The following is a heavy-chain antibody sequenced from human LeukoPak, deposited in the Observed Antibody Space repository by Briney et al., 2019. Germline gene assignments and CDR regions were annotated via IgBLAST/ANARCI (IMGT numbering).Heavy chain of an antibody. V-gene: IGHV4-34*01. D-gene: IGHD2-2*01. CDR3: ALELVVPAALGRLNAFDI. J-gene: IGHJ3*02. CDR2: INHSGGT. Sequence: PSETLSLTCAVFGGSLSGFRWHWIRQPPGKGPERSGEINHSGGTTYNPSVKSRVTLSVDTSKTQFSLNLTSVTAADTAVYYCALELVVPAALGRLNAFDIWGHGTMVTVSS. CDR1: GGSLSGFR.